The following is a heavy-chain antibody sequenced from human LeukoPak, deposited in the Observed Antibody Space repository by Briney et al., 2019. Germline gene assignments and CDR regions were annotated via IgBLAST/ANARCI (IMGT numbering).Heavy chain of an antibody. CDR1: GYTFTSYD. Sequence: GASVKVSCKASGYTFTSYDIHWVRQATGQGLEWMGRMNPNRGDTDYAQKFQGRVTMTRDTSISTAYMELSSLRAEDTAVYYCSRLRGYSYGYTDYWGQGTLVTVSS. V-gene: IGHV1-8*01. J-gene: IGHJ4*02. CDR2: MNPNRGDT. D-gene: IGHD5-18*01. CDR3: SRLRGYSYGYTDY.